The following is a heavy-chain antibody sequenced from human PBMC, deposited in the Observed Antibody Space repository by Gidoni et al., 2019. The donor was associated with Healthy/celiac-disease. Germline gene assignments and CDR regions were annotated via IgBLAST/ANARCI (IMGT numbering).Heavy chain of an antibody. D-gene: IGHD6-13*01. CDR1: GFTFSSYR. CDR3: ARAYSSSWKSEAYYYYYGMDV. J-gene: IGHJ6*02. V-gene: IGHV3-21*01. Sequence: SCAASGFTFSSYRMNWVRQAPGKGLEWVSSISSSSSYIYYADSVKGRFTISRDNAKNSLYLQMNSLRAEDTAVYYCARAYSSSWKSEAYYYYYGMDVWGQGTTVTVSS. CDR2: ISSSSSYI.